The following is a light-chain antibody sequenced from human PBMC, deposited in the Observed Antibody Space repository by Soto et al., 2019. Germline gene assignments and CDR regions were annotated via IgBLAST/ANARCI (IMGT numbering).Light chain of an antibody. J-gene: IGLJ3*02. Sequence: QSVLTQPASVSGSPGQSITLSCTGTSSDVGAYNYVSWYQQHPGKAPKLMIYEVTNRPSGVSTRFSGSKSGNTASLTISGLQAEDEADYYCSSYTTINTWVFGGGTQLTVL. CDR3: SSYTTINTWV. CDR2: EVT. CDR1: SSDVGAYNY. V-gene: IGLV2-14*01.